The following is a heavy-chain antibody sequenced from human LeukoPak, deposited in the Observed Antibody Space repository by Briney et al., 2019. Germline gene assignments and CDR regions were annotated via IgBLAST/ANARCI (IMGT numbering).Heavy chain of an antibody. Sequence: ASVKVSCKASGYIFTGYYMHWVRQAPGQGLEWMGWINTNTGNPTYAQGFTGRFVFSLDTSVSTAYLQISSLKAEDTAVYYCASRTAMVTGYYYYYYMDVWGKGTTVTVSS. CDR2: INTNTGNP. CDR3: ASRTAMVTGYYYYYYMDV. J-gene: IGHJ6*03. CDR1: GYIFTGYY. V-gene: IGHV7-4-1*02. D-gene: IGHD5-18*01.